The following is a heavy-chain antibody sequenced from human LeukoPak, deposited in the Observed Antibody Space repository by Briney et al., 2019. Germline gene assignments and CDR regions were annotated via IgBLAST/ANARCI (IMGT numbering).Heavy chain of an antibody. J-gene: IGHJ6*03. CDR2: ISSSSSYI. V-gene: IGHV3-21*01. Sequence: GGSLRLSCAASGFTFSSYSMNWVRQAPGKGLEWVSSISSSSSYIYYADSVKGRFTISRDNSKNTLYLQMNSLRAGDTAVYYCAKGAKRLGYCSGGTCYSNYDYYYMDVWGKGTTVTISS. CDR3: AKGAKRLGYCSGGTCYSNYDYYYMDV. D-gene: IGHD2-15*01. CDR1: GFTFSSYS.